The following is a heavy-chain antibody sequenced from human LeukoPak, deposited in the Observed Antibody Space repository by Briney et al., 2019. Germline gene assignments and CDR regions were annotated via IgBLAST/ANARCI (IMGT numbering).Heavy chain of an antibody. Sequence: AGGSLRLSCAASGFTFDDYGMSWVRQAPGKGLEWVSGINWNGGSTGYADSVKGRFTISRDNAKNSLYLQMNSLRAEDTALYYCARGLVPAALGYYYMDVWGKGTTVTISS. D-gene: IGHD2-2*01. V-gene: IGHV3-20*04. CDR2: INWNGGST. CDR3: ARGLVPAALGYYYMDV. J-gene: IGHJ6*03. CDR1: GFTFDDYG.